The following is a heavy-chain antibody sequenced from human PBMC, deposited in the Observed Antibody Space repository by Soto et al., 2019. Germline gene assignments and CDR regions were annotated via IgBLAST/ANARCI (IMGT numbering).Heavy chain of an antibody. Sequence: QVQLQESGPGLVKPSGTLSLTCAVSGGSISSSNWWSWVRQPPGKGLEWIGEIYHSGSTNYNPSPQSRVTTTGNKSKNQFSLTLSAVPAADTAVYYCARVGAPSARDWGQGTLVTVSS. CDR1: GGSISSSNW. CDR2: IYHSGST. D-gene: IGHD1-26*01. CDR3: ARVGAPSARD. V-gene: IGHV4-4*02. J-gene: IGHJ4*02.